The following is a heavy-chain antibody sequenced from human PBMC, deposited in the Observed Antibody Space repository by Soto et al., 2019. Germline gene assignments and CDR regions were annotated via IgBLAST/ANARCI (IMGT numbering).Heavy chain of an antibody. CDR1: GGSFIGYY. Sequence: TSETLSLTCAVYGGSFIGYYWSWIRQPPGKGLEWIGEINHSGSTNYNPSLKSRVTISVDTSKNQFSLKLSSVTAADTAVYYCARGKNNGMDVWGQGTTVTVSS. V-gene: IGHV4-34*01. CDR2: INHSGST. CDR3: ARGKNNGMDV. J-gene: IGHJ6*02.